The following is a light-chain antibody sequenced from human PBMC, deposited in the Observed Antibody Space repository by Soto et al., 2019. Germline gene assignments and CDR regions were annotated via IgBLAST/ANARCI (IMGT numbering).Light chain of an antibody. CDR2: GIS. J-gene: IGKJ4*01. CDR1: RGIRSW. V-gene: IGKV1-12*01. CDR3: QQGDSMPLT. Sequence: DIQMTQSPSSVSASVGDRVTITCRASRGIRSWLAWYQQKPGEALKLLIYGISNLQSGVPSRFSGSGSGTDFTLTISSLQPEDSATYYCQQGDSMPLTFGGGTKVEIK.